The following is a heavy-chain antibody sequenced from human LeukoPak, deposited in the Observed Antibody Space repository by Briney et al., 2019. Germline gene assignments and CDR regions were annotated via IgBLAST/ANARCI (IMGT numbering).Heavy chain of an antibody. CDR3: ARDMSPSRYSSGWYA. D-gene: IGHD6-19*01. V-gene: IGHV4-59*01. CDR2: IYYSGST. CDR1: GGSISSYY. Sequence: SETLSLTCTVSGGSISSYYWSWIRQPPGKGLEWIGYIYYSGSTNYNPSLKSRVTISVDTSKNQFSLKLSSVTAADTAVHYCARDMSPSRYSSGWYAWGQGTLVTVSS. J-gene: IGHJ5*02.